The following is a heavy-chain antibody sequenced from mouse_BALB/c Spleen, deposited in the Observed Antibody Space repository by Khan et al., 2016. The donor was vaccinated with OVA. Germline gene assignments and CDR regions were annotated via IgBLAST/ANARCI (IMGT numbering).Heavy chain of an antibody. CDR1: GYIFTSYW. J-gene: IGHJ2*01. Sequence: QVQLQQSGAELVRPGASVKLSCKTSGYIFTSYWIHWVKQRSGQDLEWFARIYPGTDNTYYNEKLKDKVTLTADKSSSTVYMQLSSLKSEDSAVYFCAREEALYYFDYWGQGTTLTVSS. V-gene: IGHV1S132*01. CDR3: AREEALYYFDY. D-gene: IGHD3-2*02. CDR2: IYPGTDNT.